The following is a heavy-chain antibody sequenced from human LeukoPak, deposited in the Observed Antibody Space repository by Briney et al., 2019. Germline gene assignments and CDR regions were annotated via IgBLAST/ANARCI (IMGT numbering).Heavy chain of an antibody. V-gene: IGHV2-5*01. Sequence: SGPTLVNPTQTLTLTCTFSGFSLSTSGVGVGWIRQPPGKALEWLALIYWNDDKRYSPSLKSRLTITKDTSKNQVVLTMTNMDPVDTATYYCAHYCGGDCYSLVTSGAFDIWGQGTMVTVSS. CDR3: AHYCGGDCYSLVTSGAFDI. CDR1: GFSLSTSGVG. D-gene: IGHD2-21*02. J-gene: IGHJ3*02. CDR2: IYWNDDK.